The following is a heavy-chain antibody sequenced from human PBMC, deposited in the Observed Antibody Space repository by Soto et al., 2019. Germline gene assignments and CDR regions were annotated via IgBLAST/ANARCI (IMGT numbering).Heavy chain of an antibody. V-gene: IGHV1-46*01. CDR3: ATEQQLARGGNNWFDP. Sequence: ASVKVSCKASGYTFTSYYMHWVRQAPGQGLEWMGIINPSGGSTSYAQKFQGRVTMTRDTSTSTVYMELSSLRSEDTAVYYCATEQQLARGGNNWFDPWGQGTLVTVSS. CDR2: INPSGGST. D-gene: IGHD6-13*01. J-gene: IGHJ5*02. CDR1: GYTFTSYY.